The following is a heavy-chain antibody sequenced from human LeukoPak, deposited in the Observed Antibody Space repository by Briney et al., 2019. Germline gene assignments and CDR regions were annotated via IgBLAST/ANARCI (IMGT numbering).Heavy chain of an antibody. J-gene: IGHJ4*02. V-gene: IGHV4-38-2*02. CDR2: IHHGGST. Sequence: SETLSLTCTVSGGSISSGYYWGWIRQPPGKGLECIGIIHHGGSTFYNPSLKSRVTISIDTSKNQFSLKLSSVTAADTAVYYCARVTLLPTHIDYWGQGALVTVSS. CDR1: GGSISSGYY. D-gene: IGHD2/OR15-2a*01. CDR3: ARVTLLPTHIDY.